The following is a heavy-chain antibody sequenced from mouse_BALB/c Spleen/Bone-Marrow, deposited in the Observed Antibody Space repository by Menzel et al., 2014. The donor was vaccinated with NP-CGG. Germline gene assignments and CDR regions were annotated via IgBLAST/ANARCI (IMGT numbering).Heavy chain of an antibody. Sequence: VKLMESGPQLVRPGASVKISCKASGYSFTSYWMHWVKQRPGQGLEWIGMIDPSDSETRLNQKFKVKATLIVDKSSRTAYMQLSSPASEDSALYYCSYGSRAYWGQGTLVTVSA. CDR2: IDPSDSET. J-gene: IGHJ3*01. CDR3: SYGSRAY. CDR1: GYSFTSYW. D-gene: IGHD1-1*01. V-gene: IGHV1S126*01.